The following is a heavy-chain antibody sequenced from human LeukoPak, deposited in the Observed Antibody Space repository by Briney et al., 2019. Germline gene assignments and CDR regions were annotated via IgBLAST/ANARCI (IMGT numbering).Heavy chain of an antibody. D-gene: IGHD3/OR15-3a*01. CDR1: GFTFSSYW. V-gene: IGHV3-7*01. CDR2: IKQDGSEE. J-gene: IGHJ4*02. CDR3: ARDGLGSAFDY. Sequence: GGSLRLSCAASGFTFSSYWMTWVRQAPGKGLEWVANIKQDGSEEYHVDSVKGRFTISRDNAKNSLYLQMNSLRAEDTAVYYCARDGLGSAFDYWRQGTLVTVSS.